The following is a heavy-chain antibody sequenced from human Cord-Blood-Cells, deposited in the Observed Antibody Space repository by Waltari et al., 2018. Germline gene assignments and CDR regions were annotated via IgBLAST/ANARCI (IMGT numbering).Heavy chain of an antibody. CDR3: ARDRVVVVPAATSYWYFDL. Sequence: QVQLQESGPGLVKPSETLSLTCPVSGYSIRRGYYWGWIRQPPGKGLEWIGSIYHSGSTYYNPSLKSRVTISVDTSKNQFSLKLSSVTAADTAVYYCARDRVVVVPAATSYWYFDLWGRGTLVTVSS. J-gene: IGHJ2*01. CDR1: GYSIRRGYY. CDR2: IYHSGST. D-gene: IGHD2-2*01. V-gene: IGHV4-38-2*02.